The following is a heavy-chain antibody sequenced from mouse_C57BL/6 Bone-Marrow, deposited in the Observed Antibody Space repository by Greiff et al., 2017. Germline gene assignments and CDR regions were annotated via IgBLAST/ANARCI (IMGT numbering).Heavy chain of an antibody. CDR2: IYPGSGNT. D-gene: IGHD1-1*01. CDR1: GYTFTDYY. CDR3: ARCSPFDY. J-gene: IGHJ2*01. Sequence: VQLQQSGAELVRPGASVKLSCKASGYTFTDYYINWVKQRPGQGLEWIARIYPGSGNTYYNEKFKGKATLTAEKSSSTAYMQLSSLTSEDSAVYYCARCSPFDYWGQGTTLTVSS. V-gene: IGHV1-76*01.